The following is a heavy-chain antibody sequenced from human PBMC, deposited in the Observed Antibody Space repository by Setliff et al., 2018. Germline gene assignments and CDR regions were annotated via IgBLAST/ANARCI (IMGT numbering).Heavy chain of an antibody. Sequence: ASVKVSCKASGYTFTNYPIHWVRQAPGQRLEWMGWINRGSGDTKYSRKFQGRVTITSDTSASTAYMELSRLTYEDTAVYYCARDDNDFYSGYPYMDVWGKGTTVTAP. CDR2: INRGSGDT. CDR3: ARDDNDFYSGYPYMDV. V-gene: IGHV1-3*01. CDR1: GYTFTNYP. D-gene: IGHD3-3*01. J-gene: IGHJ6*03.